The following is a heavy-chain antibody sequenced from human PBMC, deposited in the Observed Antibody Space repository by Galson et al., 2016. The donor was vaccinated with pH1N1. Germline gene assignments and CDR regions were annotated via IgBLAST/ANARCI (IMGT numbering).Heavy chain of an antibody. J-gene: IGHJ1*01. Sequence: SLRLSCAASGFTFSTYWMTWVRQAPGKGLEWVANIKHDGSVKYYVDSVKGRFTISRDNAKNSLYLQMNSLRAEDTAVYYCARAIGASDCYWGQGTLVTVSS. CDR3: ARAIGASDCY. CDR2: IKHDGSVK. V-gene: IGHV3-7*04. CDR1: GFTFSTYW. D-gene: IGHD6-13*01.